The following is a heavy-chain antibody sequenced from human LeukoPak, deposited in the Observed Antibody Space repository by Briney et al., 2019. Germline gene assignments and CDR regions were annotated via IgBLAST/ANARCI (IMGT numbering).Heavy chain of an antibody. CDR3: ARGNYYDSSGYYCGWFDP. J-gene: IGHJ5*02. Sequence: GESLKISCKGSGYSITNYWIAWVRQMPGKGLEWMGIIYPADSDIRYSPSFQGQVTISADKSISTAYLQWSSLKASDTAMYYCARGNYYDSSGYYCGWFDPWGQGTLVTVSS. CDR1: GYSITNYW. CDR2: IYPADSDI. D-gene: IGHD3-22*01. V-gene: IGHV5-51*01.